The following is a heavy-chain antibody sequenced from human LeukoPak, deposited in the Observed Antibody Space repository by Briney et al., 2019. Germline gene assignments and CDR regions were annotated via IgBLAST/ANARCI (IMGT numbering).Heavy chain of an antibody. CDR2: INHSGST. CDR3: ARRKAVAGTPFDY. J-gene: IGHJ4*02. Sequence: SETLSLTCAVYGGSLSGYYWSWIRQPPGKGLEWIGEINHSGSTNYNPSLKSRVTISVDTSKNQFSLKLSSVTAADTAVYYCARRKAVAGTPFDYWGQGTLVTVSS. CDR1: GGSLSGYY. D-gene: IGHD6-19*01. V-gene: IGHV4-34*01.